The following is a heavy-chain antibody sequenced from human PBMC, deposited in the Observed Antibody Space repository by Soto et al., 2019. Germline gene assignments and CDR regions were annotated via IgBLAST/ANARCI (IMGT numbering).Heavy chain of an antibody. CDR1: GFTFSDYY. Sequence: QVQLVESGGGLVKPGGSLRLSCAASGFTFSDYYMSWIRQAPGKGLEWVSYISSSGSTIYYADSVKGRFTISRDNAKKSLYLQMNSLKAEDTDVYYCASHGVVDIVPYNYYYMDVWGKGTTVTVSS. J-gene: IGHJ6*03. V-gene: IGHV3-11*04. CDR3: ASHGVVDIVPYNYYYMDV. CDR2: ISSSGSTI. D-gene: IGHD5-12*01.